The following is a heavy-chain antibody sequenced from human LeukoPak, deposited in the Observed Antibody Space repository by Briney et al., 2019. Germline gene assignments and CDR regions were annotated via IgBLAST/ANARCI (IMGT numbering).Heavy chain of an antibody. V-gene: IGHV1-69*04. D-gene: IGHD1-26*01. CDR1: GATFSSYA. J-gene: IGHJ6*02. Sequence: SVKVTCKASGATFSSYAINWVRQAPGQGLEWMGRIIPMLGTVNYAQKYQGRVTIIADKFTSTAYMELSSLRSEDTAVYYCARDQKVGATPYFGMDVWGQGTTVTVSS. CDR3: ARDQKVGATPYFGMDV. CDR2: IIPMLGTV.